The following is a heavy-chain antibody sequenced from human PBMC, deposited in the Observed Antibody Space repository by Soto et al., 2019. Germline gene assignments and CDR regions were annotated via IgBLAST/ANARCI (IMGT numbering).Heavy chain of an antibody. CDR1: GGSISTYY. CDR3: AKVGMVCTVLGSWFAP. J-gene: IGHJ5*02. Sequence: QVQLQESGPGLVKPSETLSLTCTVSGGSISTYYWSWIRQPAGKGLEWIGRIYTRGSTNYNPSIKSRVTMSVDTSKSQFSLKLSSVTAADTCVYYCAKVGMVCTVLGSWFAPWGQVILVTVSS. CDR2: IYTRGST. D-gene: IGHD2-8*02. V-gene: IGHV4-4*07.